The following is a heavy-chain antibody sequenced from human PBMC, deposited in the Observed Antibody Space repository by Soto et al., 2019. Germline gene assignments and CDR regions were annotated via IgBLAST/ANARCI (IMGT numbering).Heavy chain of an antibody. CDR2: ISSSSSTI. CDR1: GFTFSSYS. J-gene: IGHJ4*02. Sequence: GGSLRLSCAASGFTFSSYSMNWVRQAPGKGLEWVSYISSSSSTIYYADSVKGRFTISRDNAKNSLYLQMNSLRAEDTAVYYCAKEVPGGGDCSWVDYWGQGTLVTVSS. D-gene: IGHD2-21*02. V-gene: IGHV3-48*01. CDR3: AKEVPGGGDCSWVDY.